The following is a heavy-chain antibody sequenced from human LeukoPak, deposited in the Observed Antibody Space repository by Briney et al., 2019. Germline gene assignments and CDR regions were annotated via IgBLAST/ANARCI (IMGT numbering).Heavy chain of an antibody. CDR3: AREPYVGAGSDY. CDR1: GGSFSDYY. J-gene: IGHJ4*02. CDR2: INHSGST. Sequence: SETLSLTCAVYGGSFSDYYWSWIRQPPGKGLEWIGEINHSGSTNYNPSLKSRVTISVDTSKNQFSLKLSSVTAADTAVYYCAREPYVGAGSDYWGQGTLVTVSS. D-gene: IGHD1-14*01. V-gene: IGHV4-34*01.